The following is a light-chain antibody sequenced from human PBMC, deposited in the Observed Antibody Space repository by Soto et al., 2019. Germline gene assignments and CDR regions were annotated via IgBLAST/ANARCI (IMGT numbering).Light chain of an antibody. V-gene: IGLV3-21*04. Sequence: SYELTQPPSVSVAPGKTARITCGENNIGTKSVHWYQQKPGQAPVLVIYYDSDRPSGIPERFSGSNSGNTATLTIDRVEAGDEADYYCQVWDSSSDHWVFGGGTKLTVL. J-gene: IGLJ3*02. CDR1: NIGTKS. CDR2: YDS. CDR3: QVWDSSSDHWV.